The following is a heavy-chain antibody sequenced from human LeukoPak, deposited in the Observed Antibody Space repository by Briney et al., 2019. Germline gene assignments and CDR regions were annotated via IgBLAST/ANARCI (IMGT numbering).Heavy chain of an antibody. J-gene: IGHJ4*02. CDR1: GFTFSSYS. Sequence: SGGSLRLSCAASGFTFSSYSMNWVRQAPGKGLEWVSSISSSSSYIYYADSVKGRFTISRDNAKNSLYLQMNSLRAEDTAVYYCAADGGWLQFCDYWGQGTLVTVSS. CDR3: AADGGWLQFCDY. D-gene: IGHD5-24*01. V-gene: IGHV3-21*01. CDR2: ISSSSSYI.